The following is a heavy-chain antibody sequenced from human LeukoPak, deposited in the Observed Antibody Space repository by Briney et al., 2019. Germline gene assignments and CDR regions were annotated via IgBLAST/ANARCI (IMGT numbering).Heavy chain of an antibody. D-gene: IGHD3-10*01. Sequence: GGSLRLSCAASGFVFSNHGMHWVRQAPGKGLEWVAVISHDGSAKDYADSVKGRFTISRDNSKNTLYLQINSLRAEDTAVYFCAKETGGSGSSYLGFFDYWGQGTLVTVSS. CDR2: ISHDGSAK. V-gene: IGHV3-30*18. J-gene: IGHJ4*02. CDR1: GFVFSNHG. CDR3: AKETGGSGSSYLGFFDY.